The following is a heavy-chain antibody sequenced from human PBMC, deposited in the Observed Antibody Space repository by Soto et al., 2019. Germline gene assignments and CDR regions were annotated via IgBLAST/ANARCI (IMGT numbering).Heavy chain of an antibody. CDR1: GYIFVNYD. Sequence: QVKLVQSGDEVKKPGASVKVSGKASGYIFVNYDIAWVRQAPGQGLEWMGWISPYTGNTHSATKVQGRLTMTTDTSTSTAYMDLGSLTSDDTAVYYCVMVDNYVTPTPQDVWGQGTTVTVSS. J-gene: IGHJ6*02. V-gene: IGHV1-18*01. D-gene: IGHD3-16*01. CDR2: ISPYTGNT. CDR3: VMVDNYVTPTPQDV.